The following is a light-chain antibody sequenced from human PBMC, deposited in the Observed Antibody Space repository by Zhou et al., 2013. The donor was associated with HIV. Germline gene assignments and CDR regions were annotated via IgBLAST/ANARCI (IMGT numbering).Light chain of an antibody. CDR1: QSVRSK. Sequence: EIVMTQSPATLSVSPGERATLSCRASQSVRSKLAWYQQKPGQAPRLLISDASTRASGIPARFSGSGSGTEFTLAISSLEPEDFAVYYCHQYGATPPYAFGQGPNWTSN. V-gene: IGKV3-15*01. CDR3: HQYGATPPYA. CDR2: DAS. J-gene: IGKJ2*01.